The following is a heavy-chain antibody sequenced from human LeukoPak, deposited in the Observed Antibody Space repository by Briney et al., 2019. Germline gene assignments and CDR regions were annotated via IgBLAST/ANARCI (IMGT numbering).Heavy chain of an antibody. D-gene: IGHD3-10*01. Sequence: SETLSLTCAVYGGSFSGYYWSWIRQPAGKGLEWIGRIYTGGSTNYNPSLKSRVTMSVDTSKNQFSLKLSSVTAADTAVYYCARAGWRFGGYIDYWGQGTLVTVSS. J-gene: IGHJ4*02. CDR3: ARAGWRFGGYIDY. CDR1: GGSFSGYY. CDR2: IYTGGST. V-gene: IGHV4-59*10.